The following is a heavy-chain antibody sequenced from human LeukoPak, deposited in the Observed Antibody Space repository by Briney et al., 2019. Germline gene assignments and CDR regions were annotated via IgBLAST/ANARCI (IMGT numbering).Heavy chain of an antibody. J-gene: IGHJ6*03. D-gene: IGHD6-19*01. CDR1: GFTFDDYA. CDR3: ARVGAKAVADTHYYYYYMDV. V-gene: IGHV3-20*04. CDR2: INWNGGST. Sequence: PGGSLRLSCAASGFTFDDYAMSWARQAPGKGLEWVSGINWNGGSTGYADSVKGRFTISRDNAKNSLYLQMNSLRAEDTALYYCARVGAKAVADTHYYYYYMDVWGDGTTVTVSS.